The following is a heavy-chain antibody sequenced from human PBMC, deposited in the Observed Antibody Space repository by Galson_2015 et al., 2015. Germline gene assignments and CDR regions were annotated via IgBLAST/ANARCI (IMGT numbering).Heavy chain of an antibody. CDR2: IYYRGST. Sequence: TLSLTCTVSGGSISSGDYYWSWIRQPPGKGLEWIGYIYYRGSTYYNPSLKSRVTISVDTSRNQFSLKLSSVTAADTSVYYCARDRGYCSSTSCSFAFDIWGQGTMVTVSS. CDR3: ARDRGYCSSTSCSFAFDI. V-gene: IGHV4-30-4*01. CDR1: GGSISSGDYY. D-gene: IGHD2-2*01. J-gene: IGHJ3*02.